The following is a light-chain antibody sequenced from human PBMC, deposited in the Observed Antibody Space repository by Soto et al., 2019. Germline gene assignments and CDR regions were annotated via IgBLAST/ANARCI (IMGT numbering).Light chain of an antibody. J-gene: IGLJ2*01. CDR1: SSNIGAGYD. CDR3: QSYDSSLSGLHVV. V-gene: IGLV1-40*01. CDR2: GNS. Sequence: QSVLTQPPSVSGAPGQRVTISCTGSSSNIGAGYDVHWYQQLPGTAPKLLIYGNSNRPSGVPDRFSGSKSGTSASLAITGXXAEDEADYYCQSYDSSLSGLHVVFGGGTKLTVL.